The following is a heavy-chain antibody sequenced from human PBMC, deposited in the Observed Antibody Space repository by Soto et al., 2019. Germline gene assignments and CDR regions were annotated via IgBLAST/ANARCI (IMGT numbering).Heavy chain of an antibody. CDR2: ISGSGDST. Sequence: PXGSLRVSCSASGFTLSTSWMNWVRQAPGKGLEWVSAISGSGDSTYYAASVKGRFTISRDNSKNKLYLQINSLRAEDTAVYYCGKEYSTSSTSVDDWGQGTLVTVSS. CDR1: GFTLSTSW. D-gene: IGHD6-6*01. V-gene: IGHV3-23*01. CDR3: GKEYSTSSTSVDD. J-gene: IGHJ4*02.